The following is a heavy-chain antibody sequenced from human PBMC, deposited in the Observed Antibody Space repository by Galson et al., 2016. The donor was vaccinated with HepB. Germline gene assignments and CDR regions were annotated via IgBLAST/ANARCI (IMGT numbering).Heavy chain of an antibody. CDR1: GYSFSSYW. CDR2: ISPGDSDT. J-gene: IGHJ4*02. V-gene: IGHV5-51*01. D-gene: IGHD4-11*01. Sequence: QSGAEVKKPGESLKISCKGSGYSFSSYWIGWVRQMPRKGLEWMGIISPGDSDTRYSPSFQGQVTISVDKAINTAYMQWSSLKASDSGIYYCARRPPVTGRSGHSFDSWGQGTLVTVSS. CDR3: ARRPPVTGRSGHSFDS.